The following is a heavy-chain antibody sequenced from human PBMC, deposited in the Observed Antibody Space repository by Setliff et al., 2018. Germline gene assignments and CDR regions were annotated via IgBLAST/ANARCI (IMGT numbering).Heavy chain of an antibody. CDR1: GGSISSYY. V-gene: IGHV4-4*07. Sequence: SETLSLTCTVSGGSISSYYWSWIRQPAGKGLEWIGRIYTSGSSNYNASLKSRLIITRDTSKNQISLKLTSVTAADTAVYYCGRGFSRIEGWGNWFDPWGQGILVTVSS. J-gene: IGHJ5*02. CDR3: GRGFSRIEGWGNWFDP. D-gene: IGHD2-15*01. CDR2: IYTSGSS.